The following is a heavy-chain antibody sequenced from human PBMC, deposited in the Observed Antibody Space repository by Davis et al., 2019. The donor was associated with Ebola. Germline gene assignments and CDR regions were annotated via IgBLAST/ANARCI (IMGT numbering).Heavy chain of an antibody. CDR1: GYTFTSYA. V-gene: IGHV1-3*01. CDR2: INAGNGNT. CDR3: ARDTDGSGWYLWAGAFDI. D-gene: IGHD6-19*01. J-gene: IGHJ3*02. Sequence: ASVKVSCKASGYTFTSYAMHWVRQAPGQRLEWMGWINAGNGNTKYSQKFQGRVTITADKSTSTAYMELSSLRSEDTAVYYCARDTDGSGWYLWAGAFDIWGQGTMVTVSS.